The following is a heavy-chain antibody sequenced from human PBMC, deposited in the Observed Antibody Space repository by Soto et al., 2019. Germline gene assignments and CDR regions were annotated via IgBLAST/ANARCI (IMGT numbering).Heavy chain of an antibody. CDR2: IYYSGCT. V-gene: IGHV4-59*01. CDR3: ARDTAVVAALEYYGMDV. Sequence: QVQLQESGPGLVKPSETLSLTCTVSGGSISSYYWSWIRQPPGKGLEWIGYIYYSGCTNYNPSLKSRVTISVDTSKNQCSLKLSSVTASDTAVYYCARDTAVVAALEYYGMDVWGQGTTVTVSS. D-gene: IGHD2-15*01. J-gene: IGHJ6*02. CDR1: GGSISSYY.